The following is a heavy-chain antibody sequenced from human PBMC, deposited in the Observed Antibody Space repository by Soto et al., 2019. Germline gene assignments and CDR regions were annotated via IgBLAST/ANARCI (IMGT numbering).Heavy chain of an antibody. Sequence: SLRLSCAASGFTFSSYAMHWVRQAPGKGLEWVAVISYDGSNKYYADSVKGRFTISRDNSKNTLYLQMNSLRAEDTAVYYCARGDAFNYYYYYGMDVWGQGTTVTVSS. D-gene: IGHD2-21*01. CDR3: ARGDAFNYYYYYGMDV. J-gene: IGHJ6*02. V-gene: IGHV3-30-3*01. CDR1: GFTFSSYA. CDR2: ISYDGSNK.